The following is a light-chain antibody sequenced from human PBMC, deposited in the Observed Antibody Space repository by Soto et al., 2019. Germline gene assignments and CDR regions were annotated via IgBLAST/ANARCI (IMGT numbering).Light chain of an antibody. V-gene: IGKV3-11*01. CDR2: DAS. J-gene: IGKJ4*01. CDR3: QQRRDWPLT. CDR1: QSLNSY. Sequence: EIVLTQSPATLSLSPGERATLSCRASQSLNSYLAWFQQKPGQAPRLLIYDASTRATGIPARFSGSGSGTDFTLTISSLEPADFAVYYCQQRRDWPLTFGGGTKVEIK.